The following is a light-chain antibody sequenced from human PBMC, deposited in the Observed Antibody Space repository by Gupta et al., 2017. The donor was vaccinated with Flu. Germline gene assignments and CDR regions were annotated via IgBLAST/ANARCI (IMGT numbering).Light chain of an antibody. CDR1: QSVTNS. Sequence: PATLSVSPGERVTPSYRASQSVTNSLAWYQQTPGQAPRLLISGASTRATGIPARFSGSGFGTDFTLTISSLQSEDFAVYYCQQYNRWPRTFGQGTKVEI. V-gene: IGKV3D-15*01. CDR2: GAS. J-gene: IGKJ1*01. CDR3: QQYNRWPRT.